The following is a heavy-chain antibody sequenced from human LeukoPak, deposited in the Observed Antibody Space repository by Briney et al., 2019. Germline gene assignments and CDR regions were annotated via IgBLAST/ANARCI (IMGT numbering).Heavy chain of an antibody. J-gene: IGHJ4*02. CDR3: AKAAGFMVRGVISDY. D-gene: IGHD3-10*01. CDR2: IKSDTSYV. Sequence: GGSLRLSCAASGFTFSTYTVNWVRQAPGKGLEWVSSIKSDTSYVYYADSVKGRFTISRDNSKNTLYLQMNSLRAEDTAVYYCAKAAGFMVRGVISDYWGQGTLVTVSS. CDR1: GFTFSTYT. V-gene: IGHV3-21*04.